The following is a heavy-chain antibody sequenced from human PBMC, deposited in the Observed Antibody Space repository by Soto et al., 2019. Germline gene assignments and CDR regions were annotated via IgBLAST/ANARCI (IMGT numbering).Heavy chain of an antibody. D-gene: IGHD6-25*01. J-gene: IGHJ3*01. V-gene: IGHV1-69*01. Sequence: QVQLKQSGAEVKKPGSSVRVSCKASGGTFSTDAISWVRQAPGQGLEWMGAIVPRCGTTNYAQKFQGRVTITADESTSTAYVELESLRSEATALYYCARGDLDHGSGGFHHYAFDVWGQGTLVTVSS. CDR2: IVPRCGTT. CDR1: GGTFSTDA. CDR3: ARGDLDHGSGGFHHYAFDV.